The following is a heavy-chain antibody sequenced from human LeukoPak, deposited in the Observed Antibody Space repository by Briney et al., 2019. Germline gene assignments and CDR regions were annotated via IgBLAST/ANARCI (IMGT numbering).Heavy chain of an antibody. D-gene: IGHD3-10*01. CDR3: ARSSGSSGEDP. V-gene: IGHV4-34*01. CDR1: GGSFSGYY. CDR2: INHSGST. J-gene: IGHJ5*02. Sequence: PSETLSLTCAVYGGSFSGYYWSWIRQPPGKGLEWIGEINHSGSTNYNPSLKSRVTISVDASKNQFSLKLSSVTAADTAVYYCARSSGSSGEDPWGQGTLVTVSS.